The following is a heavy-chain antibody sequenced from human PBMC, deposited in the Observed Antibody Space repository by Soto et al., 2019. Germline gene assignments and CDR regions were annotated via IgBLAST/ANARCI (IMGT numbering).Heavy chain of an antibody. Sequence: QVQLVESGGGVVQPGTSLRLSCAASGFTLSSYSIHWVRQAPGKGLDWVAVISYDGNTQFYGDSVKGRFIVSRDNSRNTLYLQLNKLQAEDTAVYYCAKVSRPSRISPPDFDYWGQGTLVTVSS. V-gene: IGHV3-30-3*01. CDR3: AKVSRPSRISPPDFDY. CDR2: ISYDGNTQ. CDR1: GFTLSSYS. J-gene: IGHJ4*02.